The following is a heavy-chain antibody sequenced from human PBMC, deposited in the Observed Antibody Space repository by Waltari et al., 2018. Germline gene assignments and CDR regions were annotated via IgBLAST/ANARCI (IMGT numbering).Heavy chain of an antibody. V-gene: IGHV4-59*12. D-gene: IGHD3-22*01. CDR2: IYHSGST. CDR1: GGSISSYS. CDR3: ARDRGYYDSSGYSDAFDI. Sequence: QVQLQESGPGLVKPSETLSLTCTVSGGSISSYSWSWIRQPPGKGLEWIGYIYHSGSTYYYPSLKRRVTISVDRSKNQFSLKLSSVTAADTAVYYCARDRGYYDSSGYSDAFDIWGQGTMVTVSS. J-gene: IGHJ3*02.